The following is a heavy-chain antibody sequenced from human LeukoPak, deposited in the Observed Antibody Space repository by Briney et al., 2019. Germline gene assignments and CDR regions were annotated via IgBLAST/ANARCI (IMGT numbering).Heavy chain of an antibody. Sequence: SETLSLTCSVSGGSITSYYWFWIRQPPGKGLEWIGYIYYSGSTNYNPSLKSRVTISVDTSKNQFSLKLSSVTAADTAVYYCARGFVVVPAAIPNAFDIWGQGTMVTVSS. V-gene: IGHV4-59*01. D-gene: IGHD2-2*02. J-gene: IGHJ3*02. CDR3: ARGFVVVPAAIPNAFDI. CDR1: GGSITSYY. CDR2: IYYSGST.